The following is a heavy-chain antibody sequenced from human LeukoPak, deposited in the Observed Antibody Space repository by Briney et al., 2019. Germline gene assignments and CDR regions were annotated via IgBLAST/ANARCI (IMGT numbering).Heavy chain of an antibody. V-gene: IGHV1-69*06. CDR2: IIPIFGTA. CDR1: GGTFSSYA. CDR3: ARDPGKAVALTEISNWFDP. Sequence: SVKVSCKASGGTFSSYAISCVRQAPGQGLEWMGGIIPIFGTANYAQKFQGRVTITADKSTSTAYMGLSSLRPEDTAVYYCARDPGKAVALTEISNWFDPWGQGTLVTVSS. D-gene: IGHD6-19*01. J-gene: IGHJ5*02.